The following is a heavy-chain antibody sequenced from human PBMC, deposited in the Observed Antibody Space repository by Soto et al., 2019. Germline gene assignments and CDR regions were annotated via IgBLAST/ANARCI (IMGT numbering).Heavy chain of an antibody. D-gene: IGHD4-4*01. V-gene: IGHV4-30-2*01. Sequence: QVQLRESGSGLVKPSQTLSLTCSVSGASVTRDGNCWTWIRQPPGKGLEFVASIYHGGSTFYNPSLRSRVTIAVDSSKNQFSLKLTSVTAADTAVYYGAREVDGYSQFDDWGQGTLVTVSS. J-gene: IGHJ4*02. CDR3: AREVDGYSQFDD. CDR1: GASVTRDGNC. CDR2: IYHGGST.